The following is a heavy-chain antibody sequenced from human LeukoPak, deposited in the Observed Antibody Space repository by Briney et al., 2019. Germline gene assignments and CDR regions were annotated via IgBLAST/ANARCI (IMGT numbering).Heavy chain of an antibody. CDR2: MNPNSGNT. Sequence: ASVKVSCKASGYTFTSYDINWVRQATGQGLEWMGWMNPNSGNTGYAQKFQGRVTITRNTSISTAYMELSSLRSEDTAVYYCARNYYDSSGYYRSLWWFDPWGQGTLVTVSP. D-gene: IGHD3-22*01. V-gene: IGHV1-8*03. CDR3: ARNYYDSSGYYRSLWWFDP. J-gene: IGHJ5*02. CDR1: GYTFTSYD.